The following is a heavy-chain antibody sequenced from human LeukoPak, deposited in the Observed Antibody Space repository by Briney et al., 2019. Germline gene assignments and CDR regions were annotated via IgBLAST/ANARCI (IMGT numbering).Heavy chain of an antibody. Sequence: PSETLSLTCTVSGYSISSGYYWGWIRQPPGKGLEWIGTIYHGGSTYYNPSLKSRVTMSVDTSKNQFSLQLISVTAAETAVYYCASSTSGIFEYWGQGTLVTVSS. J-gene: IGHJ4*02. D-gene: IGHD6-13*01. CDR3: ASSTSGIFEY. V-gene: IGHV4-38-2*02. CDR2: IYHGGST. CDR1: GYSISSGYY.